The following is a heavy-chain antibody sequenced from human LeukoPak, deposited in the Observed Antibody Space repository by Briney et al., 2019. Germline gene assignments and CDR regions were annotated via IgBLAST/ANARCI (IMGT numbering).Heavy chain of an antibody. Sequence: ASVKVSCKASGYTFTSYYMHWVRQAPGQGLEWMGIINPSGGSTSYAQKFQGRVTITADESTSTAYMELSSLRSEDTAVYYCWGNYDSSGYYYPDAFDIWGQGTMVTVSS. V-gene: IGHV1-46*01. D-gene: IGHD3-22*01. CDR3: WGNYDSSGYYYPDAFDI. J-gene: IGHJ3*02. CDR2: INPSGGST. CDR1: GYTFTSYY.